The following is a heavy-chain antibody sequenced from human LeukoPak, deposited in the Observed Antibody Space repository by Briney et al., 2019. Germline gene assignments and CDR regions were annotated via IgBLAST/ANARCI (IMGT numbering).Heavy chain of an antibody. D-gene: IGHD4-11*01. CDR1: GGSFSGYY. J-gene: IGHJ3*02. V-gene: IGHV4-34*01. Sequence: SETLSLTCAVYGGSFSGYYWNWIRQSPGKGLEWIGEINDSGSTNYNPSLESRVTISIDTSKNQLSLRLSSVTAADTAVYFCARPRNLRAFDIWGQGTMVTVSS. CDR2: INDSGST. CDR3: ARPRNLRAFDI.